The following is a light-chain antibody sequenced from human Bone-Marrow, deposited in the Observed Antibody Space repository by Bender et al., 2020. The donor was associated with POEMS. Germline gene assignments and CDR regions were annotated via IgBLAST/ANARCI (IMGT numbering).Light chain of an antibody. V-gene: IGLV4-69*01. CDR3: QTWSSDDSWV. J-gene: IGLJ3*02. CDR2: VHSDGRH. CDR1: SGHSSYPIAWYA. Sequence: HLVLSQSPSASASLGASVRLTCTLSSGHSSYPIAWYAIAGHHHQPEKGPRFLMKVHSDGRHVKGDGVPDRFSGSSAGAERYLTISTLRSDDEAEYYCQTWSSDDSWVFGGGTKLTVL.